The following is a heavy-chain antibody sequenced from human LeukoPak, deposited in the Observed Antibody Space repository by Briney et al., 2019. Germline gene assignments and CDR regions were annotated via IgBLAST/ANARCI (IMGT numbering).Heavy chain of an antibody. D-gene: IGHD1-26*01. Sequence: GGSLRLSCAASGFTFSSYWMSWVRQAPGKGLEWVANIKQDGSEKYYVDSVKGRFTISRDNAKNSLYLQMNSLRAEDTAVYYCARVRRGSWELPYFDYWGQGTLVTVSS. J-gene: IGHJ4*02. V-gene: IGHV3-7*01. CDR3: ARVRRGSWELPYFDY. CDR2: IKQDGSEK. CDR1: GFTFSSYW.